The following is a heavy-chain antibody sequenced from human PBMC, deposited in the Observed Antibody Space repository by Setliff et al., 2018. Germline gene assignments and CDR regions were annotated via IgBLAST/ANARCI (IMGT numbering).Heavy chain of an antibody. CDR2: IYYTGSA. CDR1: GASIRSSSYY. J-gene: IGHJ4*02. CDR3: AREGFYCTNGVCYRPLDY. Sequence: SETLSLTCTVSGASIRSSSYYWGWIRQPPGKGLEWIGSIYYTGSADYNPSLKSRVTISLDTSKNQFSLNLTSVTAADTAVYYCAREGFYCTNGVCYRPLDYWGQGTLVTVSS. V-gene: IGHV4-39*07. D-gene: IGHD2-8*01.